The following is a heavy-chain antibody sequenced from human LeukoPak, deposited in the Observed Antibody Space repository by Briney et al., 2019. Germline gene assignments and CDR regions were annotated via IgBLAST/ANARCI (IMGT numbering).Heavy chain of an antibody. CDR1: GFTFSSYS. CDR3: ARVLGGSGSYSNP. V-gene: IGHV3-21*01. CDR2: INTISSYI. J-gene: IGHJ5*02. D-gene: IGHD3-10*01. Sequence: GGSLRLSCAASGFTFSSYSMNWVRQAPGRGLEWVSSINTISSYIYYADSVKGRFTISRDNAKNSLYLQMNSLRAEDTAVYYCARVLGGSGSYSNPWGQGTLVTVSS.